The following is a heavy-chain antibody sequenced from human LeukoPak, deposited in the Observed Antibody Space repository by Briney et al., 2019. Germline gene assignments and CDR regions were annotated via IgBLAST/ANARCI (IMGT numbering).Heavy chain of an antibody. V-gene: IGHV1-2*02. J-gene: IGHJ6*02. Sequence: GASVKVSCKASGYTFTGYYLHWVRQAPGQGLEWMGWINPNSGGTNYAQKFQGRVTMTRDTSISTAYMELSRLRSDDTAVYYCASTQTSTTVTPPPHYYYYGMDVWGQGTTVTVSS. CDR1: GYTFTGYY. CDR2: INPNSGGT. CDR3: ASTQTSTTVTPPPHYYYYGMDV. D-gene: IGHD4-17*01.